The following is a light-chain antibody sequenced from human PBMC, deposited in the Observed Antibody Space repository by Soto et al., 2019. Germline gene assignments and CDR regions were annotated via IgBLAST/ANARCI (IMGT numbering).Light chain of an antibody. Sequence: QSALTQPASVSGSPGQSITISCTGTSSDVGSYNLVSWYQQHPGKAPKLMIYEGSKRPSGVSNRFSGSKSGNTASLTSSGLQAEDEADYYCCSYAGSSIYVVFGGGTKLTVL. J-gene: IGLJ2*01. CDR2: EGS. CDR1: SSDVGSYNL. V-gene: IGLV2-23*01. CDR3: CSYAGSSIYVV.